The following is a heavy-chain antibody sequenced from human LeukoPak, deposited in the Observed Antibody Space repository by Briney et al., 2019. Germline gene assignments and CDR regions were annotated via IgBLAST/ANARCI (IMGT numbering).Heavy chain of an antibody. CDR3: ARHSATYYYGSGSYIAPNYYYYYGMDV. CDR1: GGSISSYY. V-gene: IGHV4-59*08. D-gene: IGHD3-10*01. CDR2: IYYSGST. J-gene: IGHJ6*02. Sequence: PSETLSLTCTVSGGSISSYYWSWIRQPPGKGLEWIGYIYYSGSTNYNPSLKSRVTISVDTSKNQFSLKLSSVTAADTAVYYCARHSATYYYGSGSYIAPNYYYYYGMDVWGQGTTVTVSS.